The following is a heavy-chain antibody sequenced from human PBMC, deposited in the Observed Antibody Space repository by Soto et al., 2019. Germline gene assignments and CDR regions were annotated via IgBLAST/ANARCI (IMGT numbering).Heavy chain of an antibody. J-gene: IGHJ2*01. V-gene: IGHV4-30-2*06. Sequence: QLQLVESISGLVKPSQTLSLTCGVSGGSVDSDPFSWSWIRQSPGKALGWIGHIYHSGKTFYNPSLRTRGIISTDRAQDQFYLNLTSVTAADTAVYYCARHSRGMATSLNWFFGLWGRGTLVTVSS. CDR3: ARHSRGMATSLNWFFGL. D-gene: IGHD3-16*02. CDR1: GGSVDSDPFS. CDR2: IYHSGKT.